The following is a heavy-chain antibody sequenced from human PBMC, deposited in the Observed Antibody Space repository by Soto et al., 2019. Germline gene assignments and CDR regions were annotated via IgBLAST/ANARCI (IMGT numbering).Heavy chain of an antibody. CDR2: IYYSGST. J-gene: IGHJ6*03. D-gene: IGHD4-17*01. CDR1: GGSISSSSYY. V-gene: IGHV4-39*01. CDR3: AGYIGGSGDYGDYVLNVSYYYYMDV. Sequence: SETLSLTCTVSGGSISSSSYYWGWIRQPPGKGREWIGSIYYSGSTYYNPALKSRVTISVDTSKNQFSLKLGSVTAADTAVYYCAGYIGGSGDYGDYVLNVSYYYYMDVWGKGTTVTVSS.